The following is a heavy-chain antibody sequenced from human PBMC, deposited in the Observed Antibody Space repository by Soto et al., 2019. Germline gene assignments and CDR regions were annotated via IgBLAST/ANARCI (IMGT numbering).Heavy chain of an antibody. CDR3: AKALSFTSSALDS. D-gene: IGHD2-2*01. V-gene: IGHV3-30*18. CDR1: GFTFSGIA. J-gene: IGHJ5*02. CDR2: VSYDATNK. Sequence: QVQLVESGGGVVRPGNSLTLACAASGFTFSGIAMHWVCQAPGKGLEWVAVVSYDATNKFYGESVKGRFTVSRDNSKHTLYLHMTSLRPEDTATYYCAKALSFTSSALDSWGQGSLVIVS.